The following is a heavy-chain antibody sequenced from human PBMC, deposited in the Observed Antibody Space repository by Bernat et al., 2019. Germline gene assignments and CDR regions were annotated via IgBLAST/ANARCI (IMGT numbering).Heavy chain of an antibody. CDR3: ARETLGATTGMDV. J-gene: IGHJ6*02. CDR2: ISSSSSYI. CDR1: GFTFSSYS. D-gene: IGHD1-26*01. Sequence: VQLVESGGGLVKPGGSLRLSCAASGFTFSSYSMNWVRQAPGKGLEWVSSISSSSSYIYYADSVKGRFTISRDNAKNSLYLQMNSLRAEDTAVYYCARETLGATTGMDVWGQGTTVTVSS. V-gene: IGHV3-21*01.